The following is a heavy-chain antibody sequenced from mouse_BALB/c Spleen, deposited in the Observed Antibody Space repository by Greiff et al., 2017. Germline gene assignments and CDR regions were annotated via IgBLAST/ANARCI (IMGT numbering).Heavy chain of an antibody. Sequence: VKLQESGPGLVAPSQSLSITCTVSGFSLTSYGVHWVRQPPGKGLEWLGVIWAGGSTNYNSALMSRLSISKDNSKSQVFLKMNSLQTDDTAMYYCASIGEFSYWGQGTLVTVSA. V-gene: IGHV2-9*02. CDR3: ASIGEFSY. CDR2: IWAGGST. CDR1: GFSLTSYG. J-gene: IGHJ3*01.